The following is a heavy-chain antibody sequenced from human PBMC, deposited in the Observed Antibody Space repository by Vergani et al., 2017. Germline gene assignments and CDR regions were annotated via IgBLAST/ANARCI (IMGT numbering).Heavy chain of an antibody. D-gene: IGHD2-15*01. CDR2: INPNSGGT. Sequence: QVQLVQSGAEVKKPGASVKVSCKASGYTFTGYYMHWVRQAPGQGLEWMGWINPNSGGTNYAQKFQGWVTMTRDTSISKAYMELSRLRSDDTAVYYCAREAPGEYCSGGSCYPFDIWGQGTMVTVSS. CDR3: AREAPGEYCSGGSCYPFDI. CDR1: GYTFTGYY. V-gene: IGHV1-2*04. J-gene: IGHJ3*02.